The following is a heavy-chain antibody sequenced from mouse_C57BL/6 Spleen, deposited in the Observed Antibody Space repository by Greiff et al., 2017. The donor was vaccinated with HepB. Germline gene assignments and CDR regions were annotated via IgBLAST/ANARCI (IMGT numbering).Heavy chain of an antibody. D-gene: IGHD1-1*01. Sequence: EVMLVESGGGLVKPGGSLKLSCAASGFTFSSYAMSWVRQTPEKRLEWVATISDGGSYTYYPDNVKGRYTISRDNAKNHLYLQISHLKSEDTAMYYCEGDPGVVATGYFDYWGQGTTLTVSS. CDR2: ISDGGSYT. CDR3: EGDPGVVATGYFDY. J-gene: IGHJ2*01. CDR1: GFTFSSYA. V-gene: IGHV5-4*01.